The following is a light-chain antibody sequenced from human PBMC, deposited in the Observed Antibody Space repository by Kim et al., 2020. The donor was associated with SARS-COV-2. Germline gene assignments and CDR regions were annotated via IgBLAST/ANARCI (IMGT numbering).Light chain of an antibody. CDR1: QSFSSK. J-gene: IGKJ4*01. CDR2: DTS. V-gene: IGKV3-15*01. CDR3: QQYNSWPLT. Sequence: EIVMTQSPATLSVSPGERATLSCRASQSFSSKLAWFQQKPGQAPRLLIYDTSTRATGVPARFSGSGSGTEFTLTINSLQSEDFAVYYWQQYNSWPLTFGGGTKVDIK.